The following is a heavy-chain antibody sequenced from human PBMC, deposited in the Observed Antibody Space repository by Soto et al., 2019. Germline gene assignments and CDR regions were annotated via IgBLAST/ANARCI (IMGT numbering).Heavy chain of an antibody. CDR2: IMTFVSST. V-gene: IGHV3-74*01. D-gene: IGHD5-18*01. CDR3: AKREGNTYGLFH. CDR1: GLTFSSYA. Sequence: PGGSLRLSCAASGLTFSSYAMSWVRQAPGKGLVWVSRIMTFVSSTDYAASVKGRFTISIDNAKITLYLQMNSLTAEYTAVYYCAKREGNTYGLFHWGQGTLVTVSS. J-gene: IGHJ4*02.